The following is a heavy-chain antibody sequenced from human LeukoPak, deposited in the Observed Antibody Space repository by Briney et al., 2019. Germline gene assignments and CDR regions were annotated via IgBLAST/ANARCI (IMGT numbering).Heavy chain of an antibody. CDR1: GFTFCSYA. Sequence: GGSLRLSCAASGFTFCSYAMSWVRQAPGKGLEWVSAISGSGGSTYYADSVKGRFTISRDNSKNSLYLKMNSLRAEDTAVYYCAKTHDYGDYVFDYWGQGTLVTVSS. D-gene: IGHD4-17*01. V-gene: IGHV3-23*01. J-gene: IGHJ4*02. CDR3: AKTHDYGDYVFDY. CDR2: ISGSGGST.